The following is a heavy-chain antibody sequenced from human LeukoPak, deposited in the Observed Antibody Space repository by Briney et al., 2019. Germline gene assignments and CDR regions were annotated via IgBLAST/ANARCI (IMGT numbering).Heavy chain of an antibody. J-gene: IGHJ3*02. CDR2: FNPEDGKI. CDR1: GYTLTKLS. CDR3: AAERGLHGFDI. Sequence: ASVKVSCKVSGYTLTKLSIHWVRQVPGKGLEWMGGFNPEDGKIILAQRFQGRVTMTEDTPADTAYMELKGLRSEDTAVYFCAAERGLHGFDIWGQGTLVTVSS. V-gene: IGHV1-24*01.